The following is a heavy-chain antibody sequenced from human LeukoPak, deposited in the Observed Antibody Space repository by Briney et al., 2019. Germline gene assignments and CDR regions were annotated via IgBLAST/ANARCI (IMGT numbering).Heavy chain of an antibody. D-gene: IGHD4-23*01. CDR3: VKAADSGGNSDY. CDR1: GFTFSTYL. J-gene: IGHJ4*02. CDR2: ITSNGGRS. Sequence: GGSLRLSCSASGFTFSTYLMHWVHQAPGKGLEYVSAITSNGGRSFYADSVKGRFTISRDNSKNTLYLQMSSLRAGDTAVYYCVKAADSGGNSDYWGQGTLVTVSS. V-gene: IGHV3-64D*09.